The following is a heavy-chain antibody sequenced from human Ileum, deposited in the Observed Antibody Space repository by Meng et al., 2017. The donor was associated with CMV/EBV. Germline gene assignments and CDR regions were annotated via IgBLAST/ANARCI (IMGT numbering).Heavy chain of an antibody. Sequence: VRLGQVGGRGKTPVALGKVPCKASGYTFTSYGISWVRQAPGQGLEWLGWISAYNGNTNYAQKLQGRVTMTTDTSTTTAYMELRSLRSDDTAVYYCARSGGYCSGGSCPDAWGQGTLVTVSS. CDR2: ISAYNGNT. D-gene: IGHD2-15*01. CDR3: ARSGGYCSGGSCPDA. J-gene: IGHJ5*02. V-gene: IGHV1-18*01. CDR1: GYTFTSYG.